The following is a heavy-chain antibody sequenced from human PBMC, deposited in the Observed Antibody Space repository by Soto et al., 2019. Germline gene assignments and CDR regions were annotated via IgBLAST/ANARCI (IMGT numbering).Heavy chain of an antibody. CDR3: ARRGGGNYPYYFDY. D-gene: IGHD2-21*01. Sequence: PSETLSFTCAVYGGSFSYHYWSWIRQPPGKGLEWIGEIIHSGRTNYNPSLKSRVTISEDTFKSQFSLKLNSVTAADTAVYYCARRGGGNYPYYFDYWDEGTLVTVSS. V-gene: IGHV4-34*12. CDR2: IIHSGRT. J-gene: IGHJ4*02. CDR1: GGSFSYHY.